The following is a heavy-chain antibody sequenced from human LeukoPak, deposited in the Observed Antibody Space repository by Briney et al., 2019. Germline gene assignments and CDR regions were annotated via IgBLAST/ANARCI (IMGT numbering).Heavy chain of an antibody. CDR3: ARDVKYYYDSSGQSRGDWFDP. Sequence: KASETLSLTCAASGGSISSGSYYWSWIRQPAGKGLEWIGRIYTSGSTNYNPSLKSRVTIPVDTSKNQFSLKLSSVTAADTAVYYCARDVKYYYDSSGQSRGDWFDPWGQGTLVTVSS. CDR1: GGSISSGSYY. J-gene: IGHJ5*02. D-gene: IGHD3-22*01. CDR2: IYTSGST. V-gene: IGHV4-61*02.